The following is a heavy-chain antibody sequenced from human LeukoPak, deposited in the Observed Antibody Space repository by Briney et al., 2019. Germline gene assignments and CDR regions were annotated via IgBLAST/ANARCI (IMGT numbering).Heavy chain of an antibody. D-gene: IGHD6-13*01. CDR2: INPSSGST. CDR3: ASWGIVGAGPQGSEYFQH. V-gene: IGHV1-46*01. Sequence: ASVKVSCTASGYTFTSYYLHWVRQAPGQGLEWMGIINPSSGSTNYAQKFQGRVTMTRDTSTSTVYMDLSSLRSEDTAVYYCASWGIVGAGPQGSEYFQHWGQGTLVTVSS. J-gene: IGHJ1*01. CDR1: GYTFTSYY.